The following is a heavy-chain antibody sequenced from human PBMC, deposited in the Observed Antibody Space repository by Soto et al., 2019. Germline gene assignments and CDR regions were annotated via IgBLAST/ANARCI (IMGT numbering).Heavy chain of an antibody. Sequence: ASVKRSRKAVCSTLTSAGVSWGRQAPGQGLEWMGCISAYNGNTNYAQKLQGRVTMTTDTSTSTAYMELRSLRSDDTAVYYCARDLTSLAAAYYYCGMVVWGQRATV. CDR3: ARDLTSLAAAYYYCGMVV. J-gene: IGHJ6*02. CDR1: CSTLTSAG. D-gene: IGHD6-6*01. CDR2: ISAYNGNT. V-gene: IGHV1-18*01.